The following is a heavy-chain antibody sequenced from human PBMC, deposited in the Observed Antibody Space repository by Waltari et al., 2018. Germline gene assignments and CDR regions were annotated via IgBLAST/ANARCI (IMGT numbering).Heavy chain of an antibody. CDR2: ISGYNGDA. J-gene: IGHJ4*02. Sequence: QLVQSGPEVKTPGASVKVSCKGSGYIFSNYGVTWVRQAPGQGLEWMGWISGYNGDAKYEEKFEGRVTMTRDTSTSTAYMEIRGLRSDDTALYFCARDDVDSSAFGGFWGQGTQVTVSS. V-gene: IGHV1-18*01. CDR3: ARDDVDSSAFGGF. CDR1: GYIFSNYG. D-gene: IGHD3-16*01.